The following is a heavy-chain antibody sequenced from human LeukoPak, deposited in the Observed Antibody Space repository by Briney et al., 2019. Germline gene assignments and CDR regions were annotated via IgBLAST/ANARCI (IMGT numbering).Heavy chain of an antibody. V-gene: IGHV3-74*01. CDR3: AREAAGSLWTDY. J-gene: IGHJ4*02. CDR2: INIDGSST. CDR1: GFTLNKYW. D-gene: IGHD6-13*01. Sequence: GSLRLSCAASGFTLNKYWMHWVRQAPGKGLVWVSRINIDGSSTSYADSVKGRFTISRDNAKNTLYLQMNSLRAEDTAVYFCAREAAGSLWTDYWGQGTLVTVSS.